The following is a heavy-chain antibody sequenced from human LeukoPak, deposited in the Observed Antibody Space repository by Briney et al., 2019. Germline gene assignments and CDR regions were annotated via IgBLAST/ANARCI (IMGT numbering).Heavy chain of an antibody. J-gene: IGHJ4*02. Sequence: SETLSLTCTVSGGSISSGSYYWSWIRQPPGKGLEWIGYIYHSGSTYYNPSLKSRVTISVDRSKNQFSLKLSSVTAADTAAYYCARVLIHDSSGSSMYYFDYWGQGTLVTVSS. D-gene: IGHD3-22*01. CDR2: IYHSGST. CDR3: ARVLIHDSSGSSMYYFDY. V-gene: IGHV4-30-2*01. CDR1: GGSISSGSYY.